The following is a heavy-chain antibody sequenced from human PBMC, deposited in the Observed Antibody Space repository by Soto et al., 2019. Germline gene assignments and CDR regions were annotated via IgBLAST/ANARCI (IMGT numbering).Heavy chain of an antibody. Sequence: QVQLVESGGGVVQPGRSLRLSCAASGFTFSSYAMHWVRQAPGKGLESVAVISYDGSNKYYADSVKGRFTISRDNSKNTLYLQMNSLRAEDTAVYYCAREARQWLAYFDYWGQGTLVTVSS. J-gene: IGHJ4*02. CDR1: GFTFSSYA. D-gene: IGHD6-19*01. CDR2: ISYDGSNK. CDR3: AREARQWLAYFDY. V-gene: IGHV3-30-3*01.